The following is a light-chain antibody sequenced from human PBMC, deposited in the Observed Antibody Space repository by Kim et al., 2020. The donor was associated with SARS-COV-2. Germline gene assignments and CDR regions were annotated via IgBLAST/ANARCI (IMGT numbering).Light chain of an antibody. CDR3: ASYASSNTVL. CDR1: SSDVGGYNY. J-gene: IGLJ2*01. V-gene: IGLV2-14*03. Sequence: QSALTQPASVSGSPGQSITISCTGTSSDVGGYNYVSWYQQYPGNAPKFMIYDVNDRPSGVSNRFSASKSGNTASLTISGLQAEDEAVYYCASYASSNTVLFGGGTQLTVL. CDR2: DVN.